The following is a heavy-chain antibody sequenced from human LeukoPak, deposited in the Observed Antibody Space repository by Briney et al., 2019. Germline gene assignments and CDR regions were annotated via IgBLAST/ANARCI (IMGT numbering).Heavy chain of an antibody. CDR3: ARDSSNCSSTSCDAFDI. V-gene: IGHV3-66*02. D-gene: IGHD2-2*01. Sequence: GGSPRLSCAASGFTVSSNYMSWVRQAPGKGLEWVSVICSGGSTYYADSVKGRFTISRDNSKNTLYLQMNSLRAEDTAVYYCARDSSNCSSTSCDAFDIWGQGTMVTVSS. CDR1: GFTVSSNY. J-gene: IGHJ3*02. CDR2: ICSGGST.